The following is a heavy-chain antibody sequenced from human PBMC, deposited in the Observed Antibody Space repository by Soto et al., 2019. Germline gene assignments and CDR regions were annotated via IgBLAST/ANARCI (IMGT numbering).Heavy chain of an antibody. CDR3: ARTWRGGMDF. J-gene: IGHJ6*02. Sequence: SETLSLTCTVSGGSISSYYWSWIRQPPGKGPEWIGYIYYSGSTNYNPSLKSRVTISVDTSKNQFSLKLSSVTAADTAVYYCARTWRGGMDFWGQGTTVTVSS. CDR2: IYYSGST. CDR1: GGSISSYY. V-gene: IGHV4-59*01.